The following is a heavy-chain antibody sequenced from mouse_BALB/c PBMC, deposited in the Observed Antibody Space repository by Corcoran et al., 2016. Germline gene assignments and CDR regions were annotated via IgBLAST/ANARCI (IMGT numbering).Heavy chain of an antibody. D-gene: IGHD1-1*01. Sequence: QIQLVQSGPELKKPGETVKISCKASGYTFTNSGMNWVKQAPGKGLKWMGWINTYTGEPTYADDFKGRFAFSLETSASTAYLQINNLKNEDTATYFCAITTEVADYYAMDYWGQGTSVTVSS. CDR1: GYTFTNSG. V-gene: IGHV9-3-1*01. CDR2: INTYTGEP. CDR3: AITTEVADYYAMDY. J-gene: IGHJ4*01.